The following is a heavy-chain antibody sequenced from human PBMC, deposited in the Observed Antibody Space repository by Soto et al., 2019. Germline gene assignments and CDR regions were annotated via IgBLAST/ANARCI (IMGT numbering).Heavy chain of an antibody. V-gene: IGHV4-59*01. Sequence: SETLSLTCTVSGGSISSYYWSWIRQPPGKGLEWIGYIYYSGSTNYNPSLKSRVTISVDTSKNQFSLKLSSVTAADTAVYYCARDKGYDFWSGYPKGRGYMDVWGKGTTVTVSS. CDR2: IYYSGST. CDR3: ARDKGYDFWSGYPKGRGYMDV. CDR1: GGSISSYY. J-gene: IGHJ6*03. D-gene: IGHD3-3*01.